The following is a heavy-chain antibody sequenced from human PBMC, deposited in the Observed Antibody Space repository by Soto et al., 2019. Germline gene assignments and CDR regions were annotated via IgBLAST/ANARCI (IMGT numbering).Heavy chain of an antibody. CDR3: AKAEWLSGGMDV. CDR1: GFTFSSYA. D-gene: IGHD3-9*01. V-gene: IGHV3-23*01. J-gene: IGHJ6*02. CDR2: ISGSGGST. Sequence: GGSLRLSCAASGFTFSSYAMSWVRQAPGKGLEWVSAISGSGGSTYYADSVKGRFTISRYNSKNTLYLQMNSLRAEDTSVYSCAKAEWLSGGMDVWGQGTTVTVSS.